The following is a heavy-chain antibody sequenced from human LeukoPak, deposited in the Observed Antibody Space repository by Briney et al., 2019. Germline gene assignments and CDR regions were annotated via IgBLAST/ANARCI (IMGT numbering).Heavy chain of an antibody. CDR3: ARELGGWLQLDAFDI. V-gene: IGHV4-39*02. Sequence: PSETLSLTCTVPGGSISSSSYYWGWVRQPPGKGLEWIGSIYYSGSTSYNPSLKSRVTISVDTSKNQFSLKLSSVTAADTALYYCARELGGWLQLDAFDIWGQGTMVTVSS. J-gene: IGHJ3*02. CDR1: GGSISSSSYY. CDR2: IYYSGST. D-gene: IGHD5-24*01.